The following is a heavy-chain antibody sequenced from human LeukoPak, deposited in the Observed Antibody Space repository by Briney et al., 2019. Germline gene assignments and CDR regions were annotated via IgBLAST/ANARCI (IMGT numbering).Heavy chain of an antibody. V-gene: IGHV3-7*01. Sequence: GGSLRLSCAASGFTFSSYWMCWVRQAPGKGLEWVANIKQDGSEKYYVDSVKGRFTISRDNAKNSLYLQMNSLRAEDTAVYYCAREPRFLEWLSDYWGQGTLVTVSS. CDR2: IKQDGSEK. CDR3: AREPRFLEWLSDY. J-gene: IGHJ4*02. CDR1: GFTFSSYW. D-gene: IGHD3-3*01.